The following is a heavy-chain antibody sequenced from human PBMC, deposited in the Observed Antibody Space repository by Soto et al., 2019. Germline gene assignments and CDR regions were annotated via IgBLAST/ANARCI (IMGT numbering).Heavy chain of an antibody. J-gene: IGHJ6*02. Sequence: QVPLVESGGGVVQPGRSLRLSCAASGFTFSSYGMHWVRQAPGKGLEWVAVIWHDGSNKYYADFVKGRFTISRDNSKNTLYLQMNSLRAEDTAVYYCARAQYSGSYIRMDVWGQGTTVTVSS. V-gene: IGHV3-33*01. D-gene: IGHD1-26*01. CDR1: GFTFSSYG. CDR2: IWHDGSNK. CDR3: ARAQYSGSYIRMDV.